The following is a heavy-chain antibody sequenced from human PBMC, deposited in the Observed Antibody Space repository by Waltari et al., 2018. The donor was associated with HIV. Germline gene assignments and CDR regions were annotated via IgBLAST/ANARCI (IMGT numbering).Heavy chain of an antibody. J-gene: IGHJ4*02. Sequence: QVQLVQSGAEVRTPGSSVKVSCKASGGSFTSYSIHWVRQAPGQGLEWMGRVIPMSGTAMKAQKFQARVTISADKSTTTAYMELTSLRTEDTAVYYCASARETMGVDFDFLGQGTLVTVSS. D-gene: IGHD3-10*01. V-gene: IGHV1-69*08. CDR3: ASARETMGVDFDF. CDR2: VIPMSGTA. CDR1: GGSFTSYS.